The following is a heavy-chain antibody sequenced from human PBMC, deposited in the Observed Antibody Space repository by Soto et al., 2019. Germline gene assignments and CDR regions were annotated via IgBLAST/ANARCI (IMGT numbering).Heavy chain of an antibody. CDR1: GFTFSSYG. CDR3: AKATAPVYYDSSGYYYVDENYYGMDV. Sequence: PGGSLRLSCAALGFTFSSYGMHWVRQAPGKGLEWVAVISYDGSNKYYADPVKGRFTISRDNSKNTLYLQMNSLRAEDTAVYYCAKATAPVYYDSSGYYYVDENYYGMDVWGQGTTVTVS. V-gene: IGHV3-30*18. CDR2: ISYDGSNK. D-gene: IGHD3-22*01. J-gene: IGHJ6*02.